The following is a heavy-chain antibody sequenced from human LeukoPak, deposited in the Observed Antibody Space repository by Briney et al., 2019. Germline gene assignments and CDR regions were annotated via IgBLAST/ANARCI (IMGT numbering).Heavy chain of an antibody. CDR2: IVVGSGNT. J-gene: IGHJ5*02. D-gene: IGHD3-22*01. CDR3: AAESSSGFFDWFDP. Sequence: EASVKLSCKASGFTFTSSAVQWVRQARGHRLEWIGWIVVGSGNTNYAQKFQERVTITRDMSTSTAYMELSSLRSEDTAVYYCAAESSSGFFDWFDPWGQGTLVTVSS. CDR1: GFTFTSSA. V-gene: IGHV1-58*01.